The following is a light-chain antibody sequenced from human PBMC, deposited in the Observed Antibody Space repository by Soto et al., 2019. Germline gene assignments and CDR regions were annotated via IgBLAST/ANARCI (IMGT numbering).Light chain of an antibody. CDR2: RND. V-gene: IGLV1-47*01. CDR1: SSRSGNNY. CDR3: AKWDDSLRVYV. J-gene: IGLJ1*01. Sequence: QSVLTQPPSVSAAPGQKVTISCSGSSSRSGNNYVSWYQQLPGTAPKLLIYRNDQRPSGVPDRFSGSKSGTSASLAISGLRSEDEADYYCAKWDDSLRVYVFGTGTKVTVL.